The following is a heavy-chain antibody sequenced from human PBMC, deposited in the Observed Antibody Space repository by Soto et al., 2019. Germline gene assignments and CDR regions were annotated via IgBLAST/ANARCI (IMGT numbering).Heavy chain of an antibody. J-gene: IGHJ4*02. Sequence: PSETLSLTCIVSGGSISNYYWSWIRQPPGKGLEWIGYIYYSGSTNYNPSLTSRVTISVDTSKNQFSLKLSSVTAADTAVYYCARHRYSSGVYYFDYWGQGTLVTVPQ. D-gene: IGHD5-18*01. CDR3: ARHRYSSGVYYFDY. CDR1: GGSISNYY. CDR2: IYYSGST. V-gene: IGHV4-59*08.